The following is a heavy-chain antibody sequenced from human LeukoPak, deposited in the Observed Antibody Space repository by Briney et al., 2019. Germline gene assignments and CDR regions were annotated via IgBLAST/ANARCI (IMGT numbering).Heavy chain of an antibody. J-gene: IGHJ4*02. D-gene: IGHD5-24*01. CDR1: GGSISSYY. CDR3: ARAERRDGYNPSDY. Sequence: PSETLSLTCTVSGGSISSYYWSWLRQPPGKGLEWIGYIYYSGSTNYNPSLKSRVTISVDTSKNQFSLKLSSVTAADTAVYYCARAERRDGYNPSDYWGQGTLVTVSS. V-gene: IGHV4-59*08. CDR2: IYYSGST.